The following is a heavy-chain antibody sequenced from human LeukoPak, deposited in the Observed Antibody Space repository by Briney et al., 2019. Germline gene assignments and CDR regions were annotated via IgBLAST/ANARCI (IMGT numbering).Heavy chain of an antibody. CDR3: ARGLQAITMIRGTEFDP. D-gene: IGHD3-22*01. CDR2: INPNSGGT. CDR1: GYTFTGYY. V-gene: IGHV1-2*02. Sequence: ASVKVSCKASGYTFTGYYMHWVRQAPGQGLEWMGWINPNSGGTNYAQKFQGRVTMTRDTSISTAYMELSRLRSDDTAVYYCARGLQAITMIRGTEFDPRGQGTLVTVSS. J-gene: IGHJ5*02.